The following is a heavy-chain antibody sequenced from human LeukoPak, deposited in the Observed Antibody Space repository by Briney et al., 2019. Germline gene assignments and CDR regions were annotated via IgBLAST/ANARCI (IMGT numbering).Heavy chain of an antibody. CDR1: GFTFSSYG. J-gene: IGHJ1*01. CDR2: IWYDGGNK. V-gene: IGHV3-33*06. D-gene: IGHD2-21*02. CDR3: AKGEVTPALAEYFQH. Sequence: GGSLRLSCAASGFTFSSYGMHWVRQAPGKGLEWVAVIWYDGGNKYYADSVRGRFTISRDNSKNTMYLQMNSMRAEDTAVYYCAKGEVTPALAEYFQHWGQGTLVTVSS.